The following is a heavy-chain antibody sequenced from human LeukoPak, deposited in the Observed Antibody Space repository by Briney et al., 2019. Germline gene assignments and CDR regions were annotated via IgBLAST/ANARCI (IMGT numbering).Heavy chain of an antibody. D-gene: IGHD3-10*01. J-gene: IGHJ5*02. CDR3: ARGTYYYGSGSHNWFDP. CDR2: IHYSGST. V-gene: IGHV4-59*01. CDR1: GGSISSYF. Sequence: SETLSLTCTVSGGSISSYFWSWIRQPPGKGLEWIGYIHYSGSTDYNPSLKSRVTISLDTSKTQFSLKLSSVTAADTAEYYCARGTYYYGSGSHNWFDPWGQGTLVTVST.